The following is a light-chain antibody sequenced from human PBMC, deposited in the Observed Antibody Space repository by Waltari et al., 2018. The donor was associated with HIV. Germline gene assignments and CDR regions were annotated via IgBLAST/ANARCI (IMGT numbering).Light chain of an antibody. CDR1: ALPPQH. Sequence: SYELTQPPSASVSPGQTARISCSGDALPPQHVFWYQQRPGQAPAMVIYRDKERPSGIPDRFSGSSAGTTVTLTISGVQAEDEADYYCQSADSTGTYWVFGGGTKLTVL. CDR2: RDK. V-gene: IGLV3-25*03. J-gene: IGLJ3*02. CDR3: QSADSTGTYWV.